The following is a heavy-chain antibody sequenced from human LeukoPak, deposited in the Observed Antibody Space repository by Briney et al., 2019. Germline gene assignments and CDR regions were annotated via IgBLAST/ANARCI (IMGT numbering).Heavy chain of an antibody. CDR2: IKQDGSEK. Sequence: GGSLRLSCAASGFTFSSYWMSWVRQAPGKGLEWVANIKQDGSEKYYVDSVKGRFTISRDNAKNSLYLQMNSLRAEDTAVYYCAGGYNYIESCFDPWGQGTLVTVSS. V-gene: IGHV3-7*01. CDR3: AGGYNYIESCFDP. D-gene: IGHD5-18*01. J-gene: IGHJ5*02. CDR1: GFTFSSYW.